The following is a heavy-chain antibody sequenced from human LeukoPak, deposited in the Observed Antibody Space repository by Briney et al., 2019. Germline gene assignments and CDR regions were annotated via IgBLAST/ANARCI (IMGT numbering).Heavy chain of an antibody. CDR3: AKHLRTHVWFFDY. J-gene: IGHJ4*02. Sequence: GGSLRLSCAASGFTFSSYALSWVRQAPGKGLEWVSLISGSGRQTEYGDSVKGRFTISRDNSKNTLSLQINSLKAEDTAIYYCAKHLRTHVWFFDYWGQRTMVTVSS. CDR1: GFTFSSYA. CDR2: ISGSGRQT. D-gene: IGHD3-9*01. V-gene: IGHV3-23*01.